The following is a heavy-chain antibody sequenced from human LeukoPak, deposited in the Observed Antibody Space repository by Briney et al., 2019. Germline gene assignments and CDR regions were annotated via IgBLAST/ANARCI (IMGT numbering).Heavy chain of an antibody. J-gene: IGHJ3*02. Sequence: ASVKVSCKASVYNFNSYGIGWVRQAPRQRLGWMGWITAGNGNTNYAQKVQGRVTMTTDTSTSTAYMELRSLRSDDPAVYFCARDLARGYSYGYNAFDIRGQGTMVTVSS. CDR1: VYNFNSYG. V-gene: IGHV1-18*01. CDR3: ARDLARGYSYGYNAFDI. CDR2: ITAGNGNT. D-gene: IGHD5-18*01.